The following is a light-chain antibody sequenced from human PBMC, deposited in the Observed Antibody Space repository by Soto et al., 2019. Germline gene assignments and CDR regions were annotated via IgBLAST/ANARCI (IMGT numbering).Light chain of an antibody. CDR2: AAS. CDR1: QDIRNF. J-gene: IGKJ3*01. Sequence: DIQMTQSPTSLSASVGDRVTITCRASQDIRNFVAWYQQKPGKAPKLLIYAASTLQSGVPSRFSGSGSGTDVPLTINSLQAEDVATYSFQKYSSVPVVAPGTKVEIK. V-gene: IGKV1-27*01. CDR3: QKYSSVPV.